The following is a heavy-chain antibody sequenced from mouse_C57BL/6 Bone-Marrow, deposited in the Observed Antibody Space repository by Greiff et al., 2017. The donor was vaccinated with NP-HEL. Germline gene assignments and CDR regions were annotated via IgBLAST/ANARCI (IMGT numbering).Heavy chain of an antibody. CDR1: GFTFSDYG. J-gene: IGHJ3*01. CDR2: ISSGSSTI. CDR3: ARHDCDGSWFAY. Sequence: EVKLVESGGGLVKPGGSLKLSCAASGFTFSDYGMHWVRQAPEKGLEWVAYISSGSSTIYYADTVNGRFTISRDNAKNTLFLQMTSLRSEDTAMYYCARHDCDGSWFAYWGQGTLVTVSA. V-gene: IGHV5-17*01.